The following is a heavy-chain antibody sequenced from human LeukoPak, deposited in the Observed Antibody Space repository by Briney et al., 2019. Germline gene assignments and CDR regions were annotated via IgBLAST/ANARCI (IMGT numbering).Heavy chain of an antibody. CDR2: INSDGSWX. D-gene: IGHD2/OR15-2a*01. Sequence: GGSLRLSCAASGNYWMHWVRQAPGKGLVWVTHINSDGSWXSYADXVKGRFTISKDNAKNTVYLQMNSLRAEDTAVYYCVSFYETYWGRGTLVTVSS. J-gene: IGHJ4*02. CDR1: GNYW. V-gene: IGHV3-74*01. CDR3: VSFYETY.